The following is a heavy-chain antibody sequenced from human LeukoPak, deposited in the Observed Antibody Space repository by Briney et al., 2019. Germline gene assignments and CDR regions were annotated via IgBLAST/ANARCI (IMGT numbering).Heavy chain of an antibody. CDR2: IHYTGST. V-gene: IGHV4-59*01. CDR3: ARNYCTGGSCYINDD. Sequence: SETLSLTCTVSGGSISGYFWTWIRQPPGKGLEWIGFIHYTGSTNYNPSLKSRVTMSVDTSKNQFSLKLTSVTAADSAIYYCARNYCTGGSCYINDDWGQGTLVTVSS. D-gene: IGHD2-15*01. J-gene: IGHJ4*02. CDR1: GGSISGYF.